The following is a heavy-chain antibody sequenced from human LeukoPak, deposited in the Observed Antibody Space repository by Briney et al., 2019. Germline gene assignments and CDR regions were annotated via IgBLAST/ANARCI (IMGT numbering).Heavy chain of an antibody. CDR2: ISGSGDST. V-gene: IGHV3-23*01. CDR1: GFTFSSYA. J-gene: IGHJ4*02. CDR3: VSFYETD. D-gene: IGHD2/OR15-2a*01. Sequence: GGSLRLSCAASGFTFSSYAMSWVRQAPGKGLEWVSGISGSGDSTSYADSVKGRFTISKDNAKNTVYLQMNNLRAEDTAVYYCVSFYETDWGRGTLVTVSS.